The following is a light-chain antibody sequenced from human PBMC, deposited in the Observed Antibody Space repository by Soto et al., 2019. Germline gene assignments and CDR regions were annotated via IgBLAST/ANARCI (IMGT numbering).Light chain of an antibody. J-gene: IGKJ4*01. Sequence: EIVLTQSPGTLSLSPGERATLSCRASQSVSSSYLAWYQQKPGQAPSLLIYGASSRATGIPDRFSGSGSGTDFTLTINGLEPEDFAVYYCQQYATSPLTFGGGTKVESK. CDR3: QQYATSPLT. CDR1: QSVSSSY. CDR2: GAS. V-gene: IGKV3-20*01.